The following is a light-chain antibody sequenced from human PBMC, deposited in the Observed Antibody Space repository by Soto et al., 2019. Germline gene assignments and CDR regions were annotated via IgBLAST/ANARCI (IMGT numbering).Light chain of an antibody. CDR1: SSDVGGYKY. J-gene: IGLJ1*01. V-gene: IGLV2-14*01. CDR2: EVS. CDR3: SSYTSSRTLPYV. Sequence: QSVLTQPASVSGSPGQSITISCTGTSSDVGGYKYVSWYQQHPGKAPELMIYEVSNRPSGVSNRFSGSKSGNTASLTISGLQAEDEADYYCSSYTSSRTLPYVFGTGTKLTVL.